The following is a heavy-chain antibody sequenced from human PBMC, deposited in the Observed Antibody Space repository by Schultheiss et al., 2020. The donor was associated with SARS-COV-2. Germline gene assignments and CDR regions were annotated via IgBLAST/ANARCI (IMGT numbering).Heavy chain of an antibody. CDR3: ASEWGITYYYDSSGYYPPDY. V-gene: IGHV4-61*08. CDR2: IYYSGST. CDR1: GGSISSGGYY. J-gene: IGHJ4*02. D-gene: IGHD3-22*01. Sequence: GSLRLSCTVSGGSISSGGYYWSWIRQHPGKGLEWIGYIYYSGSTNYNPSLKSRVTISVDTSKNQFSLKLSSVTAADTAVYYCASEWGITYYYDSSGYYPPDYWGQGTLVTVSS.